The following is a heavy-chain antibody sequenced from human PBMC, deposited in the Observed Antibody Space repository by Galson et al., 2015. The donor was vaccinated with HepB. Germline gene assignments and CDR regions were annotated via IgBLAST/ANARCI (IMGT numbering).Heavy chain of an antibody. Sequence: SLRLSCAASGFTFSSYSMNWVRQAPGKGLEWVSSISSSSSYIYYADSVKGRFTISRDNAKNSLYLQMNSLRAEDTAVYYCARDPKRLWFGEADYWGQGTLVTVSS. D-gene: IGHD3-10*01. CDR2: ISSSSSYI. J-gene: IGHJ4*02. CDR3: ARDPKRLWFGEADY. CDR1: GFTFSSYS. V-gene: IGHV3-21*01.